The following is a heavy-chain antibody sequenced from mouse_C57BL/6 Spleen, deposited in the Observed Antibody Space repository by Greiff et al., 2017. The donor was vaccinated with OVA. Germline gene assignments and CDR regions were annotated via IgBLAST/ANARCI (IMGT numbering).Heavy chain of an antibody. D-gene: IGHD2-2*01. CDR3: TRGGYEGAWFAY. V-gene: IGHV5-9-1*02. Sequence: EVKLVESGEGLVKPGGSLKLSCAASGFTFSSYAMSWVRQTPEKRLEWVAYISSGGDYIYYADTVKGRFTISRDKARNTLYLQMSSLKSEDTAMYYCTRGGYEGAWFAYWGQGTLVTVSA. CDR2: ISSGGDYI. CDR1: GFTFSSYA. J-gene: IGHJ3*01.